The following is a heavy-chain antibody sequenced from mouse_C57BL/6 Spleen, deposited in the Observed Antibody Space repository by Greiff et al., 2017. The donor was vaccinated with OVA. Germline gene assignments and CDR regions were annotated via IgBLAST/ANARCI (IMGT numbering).Heavy chain of an antibody. CDR2: IDPSDSYT. J-gene: IGHJ2*01. D-gene: IGHD4-1*02. CDR3: ARSNWGLDD. CDR1: GYTFTSYW. Sequence: QVQLQQPGAELVMPGASVKLSCKASGYTFTSYWMHWVKQRPGQGLEWIGEIDPSDSYTNYNQKFKGKSTLTVDKSSSTAYMQLSSLTSEVSAVYYCARSNWGLDDWGKGTTLTVSS. V-gene: IGHV1-69*01.